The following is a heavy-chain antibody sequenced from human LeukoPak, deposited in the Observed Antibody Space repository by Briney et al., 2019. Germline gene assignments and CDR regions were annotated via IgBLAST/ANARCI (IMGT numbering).Heavy chain of an antibody. J-gene: IGHJ4*02. CDR2: ISYDGSNK. D-gene: IGHD3-9*01. CDR1: GFTFSSYA. V-gene: IGHV3-30*04. Sequence: TGGSLRLSCAASGFTFSSYAMHWVRQAPGKGLEGVAVISYDGSNKYYADSVKGRFTISRDNSKNTLYLQMNSLRAKDTAVYYCARADILTGPVDYWGQGTLVTVSS. CDR3: ARADILTGPVDY.